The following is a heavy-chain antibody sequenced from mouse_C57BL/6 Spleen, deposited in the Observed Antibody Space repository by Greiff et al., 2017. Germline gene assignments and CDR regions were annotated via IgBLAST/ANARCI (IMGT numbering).Heavy chain of an antibody. V-gene: IGHV7-3*01. CDR1: GFTFTDYY. Sequence: DVKLVESGGGLVQPGGSLSLSCAASGFTFTDYYMSWVRQPPGKALEWLGFIRNKANGYTTEYSASVKGRFTISRDNSQSILYLQMNDLRAEDSATYYCARYKTTVRYFDVWGTGTTVTVSS. J-gene: IGHJ1*03. D-gene: IGHD1-1*01. CDR3: ARYKTTVRYFDV. CDR2: IRNKANGYTT.